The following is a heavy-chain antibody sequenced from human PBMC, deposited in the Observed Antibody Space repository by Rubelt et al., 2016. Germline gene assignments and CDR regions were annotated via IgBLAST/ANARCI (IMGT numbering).Heavy chain of an antibody. CDR2: IYYSGST. V-gene: IGHV4-59*08. Sequence: QVQLQQWGAGLLKPSETLALTCAVSGGSISSYYWSWIRQPPGKGLEWIGYIYYSGSTNYNPSPMGGVAISGATPKNQLSLKLSSVTAADTAVYYCARGIAVAGTWGQGTLVTVSS. CDR1: GGSISSYY. D-gene: IGHD6-19*01. CDR3: ARGIAVAGT. J-gene: IGHJ4*02.